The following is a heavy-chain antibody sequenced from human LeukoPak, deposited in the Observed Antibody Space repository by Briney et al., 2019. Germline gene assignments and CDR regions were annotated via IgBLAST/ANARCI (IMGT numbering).Heavy chain of an antibody. J-gene: IGHJ4*02. Sequence: GGSLRLSCAASGFTVSSNFMSWVRRAPGKGLEWVSVLYSGGYTVYADSVKGRFTISRDNSENTLYLQMNSLRADDTAVYYCVRASSTTAAGLFDCWGQGTPLTVSS. CDR3: VRASSTTAAGLFDC. CDR1: GFTVSSNF. D-gene: IGHD6-13*01. CDR2: LYSGGYT. V-gene: IGHV3-53*01.